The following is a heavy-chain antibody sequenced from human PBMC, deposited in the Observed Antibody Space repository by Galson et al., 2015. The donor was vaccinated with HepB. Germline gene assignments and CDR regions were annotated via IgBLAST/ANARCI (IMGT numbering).Heavy chain of an antibody. CDR1: GFTFSSYG. D-gene: IGHD6-19*01. J-gene: IGHJ6*02. CDR2: ISYDGSNK. Sequence: SLRLSCAASGFTFSSYGMHWVRQAPGKGLEWVAVISYDGSNKYYADSVKGRFTISRDNSKNTLYLQMNSLRAEDTAVYYCAKEKGAVAGGRYGMDVWGQGTTVTVSS. V-gene: IGHV3-30*18. CDR3: AKEKGAVAGGRYGMDV.